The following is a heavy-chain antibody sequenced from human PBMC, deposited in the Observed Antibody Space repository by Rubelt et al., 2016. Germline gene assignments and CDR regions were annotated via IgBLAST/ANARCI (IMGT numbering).Heavy chain of an antibody. CDR2: INHSGST. Sequence: QVQLQQWGAGLLKPSETLSLTCAVYGGSFSGYYWSWIRQPPGKGLEWIGEINHSGSTNYNPSLKSRVTRSVDPSKNQCSLKLGSGTAADTAVYYCARGLARAAAAPRRLWFDPWGQGTLVTVSS. CDR3: ARGLARAAAAPRRLWFDP. D-gene: IGHD6-13*01. V-gene: IGHV4-34*01. CDR1: GGSFSGYY. J-gene: IGHJ5*02.